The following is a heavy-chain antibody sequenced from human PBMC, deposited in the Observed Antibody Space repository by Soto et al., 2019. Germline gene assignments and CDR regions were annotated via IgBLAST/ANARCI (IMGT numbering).Heavy chain of an antibody. CDR3: ARWALSGSYWSFDY. D-gene: IGHD3-10*01. J-gene: IGHJ4*02. CDR2: IYWNDDK. V-gene: IGHV2-5*01. Sequence: QITLKESGPTLVKPTQTLTLTCTFSGFSLTTSGVGVGWIRQPPGKALEWLGLIYWNDDKRYSPSLKSRVTIAKDTSRDQVVLTMTNMDPGDTATYVCARWALSGSYWSFDYWGQGTLVTVSS. CDR1: GFSLTTSGVG.